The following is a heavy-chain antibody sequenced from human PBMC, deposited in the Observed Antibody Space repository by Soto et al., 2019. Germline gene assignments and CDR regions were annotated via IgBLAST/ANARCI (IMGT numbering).Heavy chain of an antibody. D-gene: IGHD2-15*01. V-gene: IGHV3-23*04. CDR1: GFTFSSYS. CDR3: AKAKEGYATTFYHAFDV. J-gene: IGHJ3*01. Sequence: EVQLVESGGGLVKPGGSLRLSCAASGFTFSSYSMNWVRQAPGKGLEWVSTIGVRDDNTYYADSVRGRFTISRDNSKDTLYLQMNSLRAEDTAVYYCAKAKEGYATTFYHAFDVWGRGTMVTVSS. CDR2: IGVRDDNT.